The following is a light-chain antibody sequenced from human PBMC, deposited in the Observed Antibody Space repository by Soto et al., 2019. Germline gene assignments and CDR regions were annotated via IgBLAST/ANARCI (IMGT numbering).Light chain of an antibody. V-gene: IGKV3-11*01. CDR3: QQRTNWPPT. CDR1: QSDRND. J-gene: IGKJ4*01. CDR2: SAS. Sequence: EIVLTQSPATLSLSPGERATLSCRASQSDRNDLVWYHQKPGQAPRVLIYSASNRATGIPARLSGRGSGTDFTLTISSLEPEDFAVYYCQQRTNWPPTFGGGTKVEMK.